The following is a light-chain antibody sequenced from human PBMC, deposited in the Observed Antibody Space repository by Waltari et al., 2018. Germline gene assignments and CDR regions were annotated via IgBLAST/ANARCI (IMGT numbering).Light chain of an antibody. Sequence: QSALTQPRSVSGSPGQSVTISCTGPSSDVGGYHYVSWYHQHPGQAPKLMIYDGSKRPSGVPDRFSGSKSGNTASLTISGLQAEDEADYYCCSYAGSYTWVFGGGTKLTVL. CDR1: SSDVGGYHY. V-gene: IGLV2-11*01. CDR2: DGS. J-gene: IGLJ3*02. CDR3: CSYAGSYTWV.